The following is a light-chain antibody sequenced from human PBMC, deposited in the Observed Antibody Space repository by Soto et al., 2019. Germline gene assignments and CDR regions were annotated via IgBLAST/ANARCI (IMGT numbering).Light chain of an antibody. CDR2: DNY. Sequence: QSALTQPPSVSAAPGQKVTISCSGSSSIMRDSYVAWYQQLPGTAPKLIIYDNYKRPSGIPDRFSGSKSGTSATLDIAGLQTGDEADYYCGTWGTDVSAGLFGGGTKLTVL. CDR3: GTWGTDVSAGL. CDR1: SSIMRDSY. V-gene: IGLV1-51*01. J-gene: IGLJ3*02.